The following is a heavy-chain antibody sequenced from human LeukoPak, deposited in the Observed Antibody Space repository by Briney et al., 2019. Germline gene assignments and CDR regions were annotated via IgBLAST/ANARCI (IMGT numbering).Heavy chain of an antibody. V-gene: IGHV3-23*01. CDR1: GFIFNNYG. D-gene: IGHD3-22*01. Sequence: PGRSLRLSCAASGFIFNNYGLIWVRQAPGKGLEWVSAISNDGGGTNYADFVKGRFTISRDKSKNTLFLQMNSLRAEDTALYYCAKGSSGYFVDLWGQGTLVTVSS. CDR2: ISNDGGGT. J-gene: IGHJ5*02. CDR3: AKGSSGYFVDL.